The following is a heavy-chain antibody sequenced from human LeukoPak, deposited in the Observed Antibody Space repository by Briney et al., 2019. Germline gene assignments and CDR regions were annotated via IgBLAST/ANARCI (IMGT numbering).Heavy chain of an antibody. Sequence: GGSLRLSCAASGFTFSSYSMNWVRQAPGKGLEWVSSISSSSSYIYYADSVKGRFTISRDNAKNSLYLQMNSLRAEDTAVYYCASGDYDFWSGYFGYFDYWGQGTLVTVSS. CDR3: ASGDYDFWSGYFGYFDY. D-gene: IGHD3-3*01. CDR1: GFTFSSYS. CDR2: ISSSSSYI. J-gene: IGHJ4*02. V-gene: IGHV3-21*01.